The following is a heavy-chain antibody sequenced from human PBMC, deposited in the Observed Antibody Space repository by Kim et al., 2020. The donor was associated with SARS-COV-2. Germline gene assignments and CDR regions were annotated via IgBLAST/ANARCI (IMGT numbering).Heavy chain of an antibody. J-gene: IGHJ6*02. V-gene: IGHV3-30*18. D-gene: IGHD3-10*01. CDR3: AKDAMVRGVIDYYGMDV. CDR2: ISYDGSNK. CDR1: GFTFSSYG. Sequence: GGSLRLSCAASGFTFSSYGMHWVRQAPGKGLEWVAVISYDGSNKYYADSVKGRFTISRDNSKNTLYLQMNSLRAEDTAVYYCAKDAMVRGVIDYYGMDVWGQGTTVTVSS.